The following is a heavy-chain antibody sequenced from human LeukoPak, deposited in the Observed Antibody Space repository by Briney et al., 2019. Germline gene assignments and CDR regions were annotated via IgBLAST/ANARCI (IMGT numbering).Heavy chain of an antibody. J-gene: IGHJ4*02. D-gene: IGHD7-27*01. V-gene: IGHV3-30-3*01. CDR2: VSYDGSNK. Sequence: GGSLRLSCAASGFTFSNYATHWVRQAPGKGLEWVAVVSYDGSNKYYADSVKGRFTISRDNSMNTLYLQMNSLRAEHAAIYYCATIGDRRTGELYRIDYWGQGTLVTVSS. CDR3: ATIGDRRTGELYRIDY. CDR1: GFTFSNYA.